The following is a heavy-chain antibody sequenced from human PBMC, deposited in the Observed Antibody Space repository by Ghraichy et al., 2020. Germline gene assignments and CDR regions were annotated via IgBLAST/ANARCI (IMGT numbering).Heavy chain of an antibody. CDR3: VRTGVAVAGVDC. Sequence: GGSLRLSCSASGFTFSSYDMHWVRQAPGKGLEYVSAISSDSNGANTYYADSMKGRFTISRDNSKNTLYHQMSSLRADDTAVYYCVRTGVAVAGVDCWGQGTLVTVSS. J-gene: IGHJ4*02. V-gene: IGHV3-64D*09. D-gene: IGHD6-19*01. CDR1: GFTFSSYD. CDR2: ISSDSNGANT.